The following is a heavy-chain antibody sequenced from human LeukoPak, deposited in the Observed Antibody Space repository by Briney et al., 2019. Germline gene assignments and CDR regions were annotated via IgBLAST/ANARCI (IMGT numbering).Heavy chain of an antibody. CDR2: ISGSGGST. J-gene: IGHJ3*02. CDR1: GFTFSSYA. D-gene: IGHD2-15*01. V-gene: IGHV3-23*01. Sequence: GGSLRLSCAASGFTFSSYAMSWVRQAPGKGLEWVSAISGSGGSTYYADSVKGRFTISRDNSKNTLYLQMNSLRAEDTAVYYCAKSRPIPDCSGGSCYIGAFDIWGQGTMVTVSS. CDR3: AKSRPIPDCSGGSCYIGAFDI.